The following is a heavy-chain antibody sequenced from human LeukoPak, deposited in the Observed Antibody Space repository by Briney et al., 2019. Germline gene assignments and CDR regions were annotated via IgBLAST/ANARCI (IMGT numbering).Heavy chain of an antibody. D-gene: IGHD3-22*01. CDR3: ARGYYDSSSSGAPYAFDI. CDR1: GCSISSSSYY. CDR2: IYYSGST. J-gene: IGHJ3*02. V-gene: IGHV4-39*07. Sequence: SETLSLTCTVSGCSISSSSYYWGWIRQPPGKGLEWIGSIYYSGSTYYNPSLKSRVTISVDTSKNQFSLKLSPVTAADTAVYYCARGYYDSSSSGAPYAFDIWGQGTMVTVSS.